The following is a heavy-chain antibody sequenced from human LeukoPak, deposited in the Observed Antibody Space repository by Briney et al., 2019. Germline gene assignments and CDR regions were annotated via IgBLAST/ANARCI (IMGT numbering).Heavy chain of an antibody. J-gene: IGHJ4*02. CDR3: ARGGFDWLLYYFDY. V-gene: IGHV1-69*13. CDR2: IIPIFGTA. CDR1: GGTFSSYA. D-gene: IGHD3-9*01. Sequence: GASVKVSCKASGGTFSSYAISWVRQAPGQGLEWMGGIIPIFGTANYAQKFQGRVTITADESTSTAYMELSSLRSEDTAVYYCARGGFDWLLYYFDYWGQGTLVTVSS.